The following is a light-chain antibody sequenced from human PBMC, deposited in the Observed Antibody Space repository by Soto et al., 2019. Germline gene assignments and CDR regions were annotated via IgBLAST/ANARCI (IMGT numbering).Light chain of an antibody. CDR2: KAS. Sequence: DIQMTQSRSTLSGSVGDRGTITCRASQTISSWLAWYQQKPGKAPKLXIYKASTLKSGVPSRFSGSGSGTEFTLTISSLQPDDFATYYCQHYNSYSEAFGQGTKVDIK. V-gene: IGKV1-5*03. CDR1: QTISSW. CDR3: QHYNSYSEA. J-gene: IGKJ1*01.